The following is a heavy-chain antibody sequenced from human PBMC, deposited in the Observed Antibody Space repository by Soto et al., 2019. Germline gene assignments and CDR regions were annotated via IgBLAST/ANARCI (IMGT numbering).Heavy chain of an antibody. V-gene: IGHV4-34*01. Sequence: SETLSLTCAVYGGSFSGYYWSWIRQPPGKGLEWIGEINHSGSTNYNPSLKSRVTISVDTSKNQFSLKLSSVTAADTAVYYCARKVLGYCSGGSCYRNYYYYYMDVWGKGTTVT. D-gene: IGHD2-15*01. CDR1: GGSFSGYY. CDR2: INHSGST. J-gene: IGHJ6*03. CDR3: ARKVLGYCSGGSCYRNYYYYYMDV.